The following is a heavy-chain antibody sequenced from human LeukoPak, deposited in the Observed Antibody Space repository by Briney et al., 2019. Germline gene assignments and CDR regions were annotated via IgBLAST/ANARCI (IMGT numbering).Heavy chain of an antibody. D-gene: IGHD3-22*01. CDR3: ARDLAYYDSSGYYSDY. CDR2: INPNSGGT. Sequence: ASVKVSCKGSGYTFTGYYMHWVRQAPGQGLEWMGWINPNSGGTNYAQKFQGRVTMTRDTSISTAYMELSRLRSDDTAVYYCARDLAYYDSSGYYSDYWGQGTLVTVSS. V-gene: IGHV1-2*02. J-gene: IGHJ4*02. CDR1: GYTFTGYY.